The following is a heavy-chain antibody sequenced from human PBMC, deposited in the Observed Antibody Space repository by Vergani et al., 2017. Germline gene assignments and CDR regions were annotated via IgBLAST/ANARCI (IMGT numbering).Heavy chain of an antibody. D-gene: IGHD1-1*01. J-gene: IGHJ1*01. CDR3: ATKSCGTPGCQIGYFRE. Sequence: QVHLVESGGGVVQPGRSLRLSCVVSGFTSSYYGMHWVRQAPGKGLEWVAMISYDGTQKYYADSVKGRFTISRDNSKSTLYLQMNSLGTEDTAVYYCATKSCGTPGCQIGYFREWGQGTLVTVSS. CDR1: GFTSSYYG. CDR2: ISYDGTQK. V-gene: IGHV3-30*03.